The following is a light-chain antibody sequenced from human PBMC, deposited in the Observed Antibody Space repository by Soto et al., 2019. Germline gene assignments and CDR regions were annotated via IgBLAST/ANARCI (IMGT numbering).Light chain of an antibody. Sequence: QSALTQPASVSGSPGQSITISCTGTSSDVGGYHYVSWYQQHPGKVPKLMIYEVTNRPSGVSNRFSGSKSGNTASLTISGLQAEDEADYYCSSYTSSSTYVFGTGTKLTVL. CDR2: EVT. CDR3: SSYTSSSTYV. V-gene: IGLV2-14*01. J-gene: IGLJ1*01. CDR1: SSDVGGYHY.